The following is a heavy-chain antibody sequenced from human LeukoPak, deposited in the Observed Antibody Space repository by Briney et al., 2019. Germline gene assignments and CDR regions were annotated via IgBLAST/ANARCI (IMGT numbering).Heavy chain of an antibody. J-gene: IGHJ4*02. D-gene: IGHD2-2*01. CDR3: ARDLIGAAGYCSSTSCEGGFDY. V-gene: IGHV3-33*01. CDR1: GFTFSSYG. CDR2: IWYDGSNK. Sequence: GGSLRLSCAASGFTFSSYGMHWVRQAPGKGLEWVAVIWYDGSNKYYADSVKGRFTISRDNSKNTLYLQMNSLRAEDTAVYYCARDLIGAAGYCSSTSCEGGFDYWGQGTLVTVSS.